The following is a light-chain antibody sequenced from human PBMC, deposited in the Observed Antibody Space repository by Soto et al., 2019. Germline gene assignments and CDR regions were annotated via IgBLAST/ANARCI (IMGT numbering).Light chain of an antibody. Sequence: EIVMTQSPGTLSLSPGETATLSCRASQSVSSGYLAWYQQRPGQAPRLLIYGASSRATGIPDRFSGSGSGTDFTLTISRLEPEDFAVYYCQQYGSSGTFGQGTKVDIK. CDR3: QQYGSSGT. CDR2: GAS. J-gene: IGKJ1*01. CDR1: QSVSSGY. V-gene: IGKV3-20*01.